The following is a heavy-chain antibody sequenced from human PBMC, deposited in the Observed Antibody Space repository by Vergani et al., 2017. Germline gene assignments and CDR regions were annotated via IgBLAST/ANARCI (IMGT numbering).Heavy chain of an antibody. V-gene: IGHV4-39*01. J-gene: IGHJ1*01. Sequence: QLQLQESGPGLVKPSETLSLTCTVSGVSIGSNSYYWGWIRQPPGKGLEWIGTIYYTGTTSYNEAHKSRLTISVDTSKNQFSLNLTSVTAADTAVYYCTRHGRSGWAGYFQHWGQGTLVTASS. CDR2: IYYTGTT. D-gene: IGHD6-19*01. CDR3: TRHGRSGWAGYFQH. CDR1: GVSIGSNSYY.